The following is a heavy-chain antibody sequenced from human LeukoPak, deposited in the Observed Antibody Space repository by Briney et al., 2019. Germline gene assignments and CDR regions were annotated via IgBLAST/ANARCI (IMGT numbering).Heavy chain of an antibody. V-gene: IGHV4-34*01. D-gene: IGHD2-2*01. CDR2: INHSGST. J-gene: IGHJ6*02. Sequence: SETLSLTCAVYGGSFSGYYWSWIRQPPGKGLEWIGEINHSGSTNYNPTLKSRVTISVDTSKNQFSLKLSSVTAADTAVYYCARTIVVVPANGMDVWGQGTTVTVSS. CDR1: GGSFSGYY. CDR3: ARTIVVVPANGMDV.